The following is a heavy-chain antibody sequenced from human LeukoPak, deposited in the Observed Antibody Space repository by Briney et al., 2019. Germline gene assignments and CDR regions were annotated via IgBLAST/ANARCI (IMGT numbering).Heavy chain of an antibody. CDR2: INHSGST. Sequence: SETLSLTCAVYGGSFSGYYWSLIRQPPGKGLEWIGEINHSGSTNYNPSLKSRVTISVDTSKNQFSLKLSSVTAADTAVYYCASELFDPWGQGTLVTVSS. CDR3: ASELFDP. J-gene: IGHJ5*02. V-gene: IGHV4-34*01. CDR1: GGSFSGYY.